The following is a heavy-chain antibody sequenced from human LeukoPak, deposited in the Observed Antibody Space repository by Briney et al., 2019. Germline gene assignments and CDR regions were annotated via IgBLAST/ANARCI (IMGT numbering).Heavy chain of an antibody. V-gene: IGHV3-30*18. Sequence: PGGSLRLSCVASGFTFRNYGMHWIRQAPGKGLEWVAVISYDGSHKYYADSVKGRFTISRDNSKDTLYLQMNSLRVEDTAVYYCAKGLEQWLVLDYWGQGTLVTVSS. CDR1: GFTFRNYG. CDR2: ISYDGSHK. J-gene: IGHJ4*02. CDR3: AKGLEQWLVLDY. D-gene: IGHD6-19*01.